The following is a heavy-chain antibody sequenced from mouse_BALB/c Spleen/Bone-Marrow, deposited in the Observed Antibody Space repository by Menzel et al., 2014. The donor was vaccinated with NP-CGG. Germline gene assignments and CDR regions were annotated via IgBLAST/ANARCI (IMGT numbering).Heavy chain of an antibody. CDR2: INPYNEGS. J-gene: IGHJ2*01. Sequence: VQLQQSGPELVKPGASVKMSCKASGYTFTRYVTHWVRRKPGQGLDWIGYINPYNEGSKYNEKFKGEATLTSDKSSHTAYMELSSLTSDNSAVYYCARERDYGDYFDYWGQGTTLTVSS. CDR1: GYTFTRYV. V-gene: IGHV1-14*01. CDR3: ARERDYGDYFDY. D-gene: IGHD1-1*01.